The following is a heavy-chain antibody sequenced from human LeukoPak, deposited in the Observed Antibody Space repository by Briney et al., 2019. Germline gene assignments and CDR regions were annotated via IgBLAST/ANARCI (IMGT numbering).Heavy chain of an antibody. D-gene: IGHD6-13*01. Sequence: ASVKVSCKASGYTFTSYYMHWVRQAPGQGLEWMGIINPNSGSTSYAQKFQGRVTMTRDTSTSTVYMELSSLRSEDTAVYYCARGEQQLVPPDYWGQGTLVTVSS. CDR2: INPNSGST. V-gene: IGHV1-46*01. CDR1: GYTFTSYY. CDR3: ARGEQQLVPPDY. J-gene: IGHJ4*02.